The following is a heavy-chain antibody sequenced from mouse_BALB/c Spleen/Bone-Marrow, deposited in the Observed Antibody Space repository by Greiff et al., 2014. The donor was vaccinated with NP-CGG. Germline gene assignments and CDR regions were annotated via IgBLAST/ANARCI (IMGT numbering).Heavy chain of an antibody. Sequence: QVQLKHSGPGLVAPSQSLSITCTVSGVSLTNYGVHWVRQPPGKGLEWLGVIWADGSTNYNSALMSRLSISKDNSKSQVFFKMNSLQIDDTAMYYCARITTATGAMDYWGRGTSVTVSS. CDR2: IWADGST. V-gene: IGHV2-9*02. J-gene: IGHJ4*01. CDR3: ARITTATGAMDY. CDR1: GVSLTNYG. D-gene: IGHD1-2*01.